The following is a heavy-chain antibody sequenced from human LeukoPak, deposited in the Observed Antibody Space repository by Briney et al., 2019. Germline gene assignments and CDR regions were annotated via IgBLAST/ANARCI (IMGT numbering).Heavy chain of an antibody. CDR1: GFTFSYYS. Sequence: GGSLGLSCAASGFTFSYYSMNWVRQAPGKGLEWLSYISSSGSSMYYADSVKGRFTISRDNAQNSVYLQMNSLRDEDTAVYYCARQTSVFGNWGQGTLATLSS. CDR2: ISSSGSSM. V-gene: IGHV3-48*02. J-gene: IGHJ4*02. CDR3: ARQTSVFGN.